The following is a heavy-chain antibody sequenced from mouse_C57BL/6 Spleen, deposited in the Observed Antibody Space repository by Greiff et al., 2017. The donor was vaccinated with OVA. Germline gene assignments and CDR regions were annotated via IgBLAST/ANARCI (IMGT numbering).Heavy chain of an antibody. J-gene: IGHJ1*03. CDR2: IDPETGGT. V-gene: IGHV1-15*01. CDR3: TRELRRGYFDV. Sequence: VQLQQSGAELVRPGASVTLSCKASGYTFTDYEMHWVKQTPVHGLEWIGAIDPETGGTAYNQKFEGKAILTADKSSSTAYLELRSLTSEDSAVYYCTRELRRGYFDVWGKGTLVTVSS. D-gene: IGHD2-4*01. CDR1: GYTFTDYE.